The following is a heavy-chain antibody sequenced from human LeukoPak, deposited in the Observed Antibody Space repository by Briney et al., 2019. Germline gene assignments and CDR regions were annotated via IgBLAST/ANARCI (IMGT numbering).Heavy chain of an antibody. CDR3: ARLGSDSSGYSGDAFDI. J-gene: IGHJ3*02. D-gene: IGHD3-22*01. V-gene: IGHV1-2*06. CDR2: INPNSGGT. CDR1: GYTFTGYY. Sequence: ASVMVSCKASGYTFTGYYMHWVRQAPGQGLEWMGRINPNSGGTNYAQKFQGRVTMTRDTSISTAYMELSRLRSDDTAVYYCARLGSDSSGYSGDAFDIWGQGTMVTVSS.